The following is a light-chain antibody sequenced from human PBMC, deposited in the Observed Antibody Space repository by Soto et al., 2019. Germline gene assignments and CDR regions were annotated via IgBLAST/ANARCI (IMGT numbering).Light chain of an antibody. CDR2: SNN. Sequence: QAVVTQPPSASGTPGQRVTISCSGSSSNIGSNTVNWYQQLPGTAPKLLIYSNNQRPSGVPDRFSGSKSGTSASLAISGLQADDEADYYCAAWDDSLNGVFGGGTKLTVL. J-gene: IGLJ2*01. CDR1: SSNIGSNT. V-gene: IGLV1-44*01. CDR3: AAWDDSLNGV.